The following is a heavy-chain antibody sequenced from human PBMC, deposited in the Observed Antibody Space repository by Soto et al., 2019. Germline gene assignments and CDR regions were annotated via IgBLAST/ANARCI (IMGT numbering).Heavy chain of an antibody. CDR3: ASDRGGGGELSSYSSYYHPYGIDV. J-gene: IGHJ6*04. Sequence: PVGSLRLSCAASGCTFSSYSMNCVRQSPGKWLEWVSYISSSSSTIYYADSVKGRFTISRDNAKNSLYLQMNSLRDEDTAVYYCASDRGGGGELSSYSSYYHPYGIDVWGEGPRVTVSS. CDR1: GCTFSSYS. CDR2: ISSSSSTI. D-gene: IGHD2-21*01. V-gene: IGHV3-48*02.